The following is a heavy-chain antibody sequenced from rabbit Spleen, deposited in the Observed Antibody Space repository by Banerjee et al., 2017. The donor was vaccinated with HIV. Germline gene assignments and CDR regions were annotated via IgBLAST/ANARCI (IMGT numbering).Heavy chain of an antibody. CDR3: TRDAAGREDFNL. J-gene: IGHJ4*01. V-gene: IGHV1S45*01. CDR2: IYTGSGST. D-gene: IGHD4-2*01. Sequence: QQQLVESGGGLVQPEGSLTLTCTASGFSFSSSYYMCWVRQAPGKGLEWIACIYTGSGSTYYASWVNGRFTISKTSSTTVTLQMTSLTAADTATYFCTRDAAGREDFNLWGPGTLVTVS. CDR1: GFSFSSSYY.